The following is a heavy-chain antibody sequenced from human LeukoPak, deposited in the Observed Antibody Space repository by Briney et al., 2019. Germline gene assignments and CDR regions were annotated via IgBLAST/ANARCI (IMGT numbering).Heavy chain of an antibody. Sequence: GGSLRLSCAASGFSVSDYSISWIRQSPGKGPEWISYVMSGRGSTNYADSVRGRFTISRDNAKNSVALQLDGLRADDTAVYFCARERRGSYYAFESWGQGTLVTVSS. CDR2: VMSGRGST. D-gene: IGHD3-16*01. CDR1: GFSVSDYS. V-gene: IGHV3-11*05. J-gene: IGHJ4*02. CDR3: ARERRGSYYAFES.